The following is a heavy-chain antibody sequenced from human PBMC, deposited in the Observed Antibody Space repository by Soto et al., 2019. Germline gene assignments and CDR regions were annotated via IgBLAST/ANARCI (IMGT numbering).Heavy chain of an antibody. J-gene: IGHJ6*03. V-gene: IGHV4-59*01. CDR2: IYYSGST. D-gene: IGHD1-1*01. Sequence: PSETLSLTCTVSGGSISSYYWSWIRQPPGKGLEWIGYIYYSGSTNYNPSLKSRVTISVDTSKNQFSLKLSSVTAADTAVYYCAREEAWNYNYYMDVWGKGTTVTVSS. CDR1: GGSISSYY. CDR3: AREEAWNYNYYMDV.